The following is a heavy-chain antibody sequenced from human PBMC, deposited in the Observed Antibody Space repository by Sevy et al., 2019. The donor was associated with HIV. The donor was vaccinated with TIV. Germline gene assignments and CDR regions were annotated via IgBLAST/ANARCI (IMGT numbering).Heavy chain of an antibody. J-gene: IGHJ4*02. Sequence: GGSLRLSCTTSGFTFDDYAMSWFRQAPGKGLEWVAFITRNSYEAYGGTTDYAASVKGRFIISRDDSKSVADLQMNSQKTEDTAVYYCTRGLATADTPEYYFDYWGQGTLVTVSS. CDR3: TRGLATADTPEYYFDY. CDR2: ITRNSYEAYGGTT. D-gene: IGHD5-12*01. CDR1: GFTFDDYA. V-gene: IGHV3-49*03.